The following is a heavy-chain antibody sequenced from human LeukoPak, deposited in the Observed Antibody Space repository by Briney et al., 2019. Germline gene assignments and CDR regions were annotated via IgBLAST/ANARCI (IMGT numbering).Heavy chain of an antibody. V-gene: IGHV3-30*03. D-gene: IGHD3-22*01. Sequence: GGSLRLSCAASGFTFSSYGMHWVRQAPGKGLEWVAVILYDGSNKYYADSVKGRFTISRDNSKNTLYLQMNSLRAEDTAVYYCADAAYYYDSSGYYSDDYWGQGTLVTVSS. CDR3: ADAAYYYDSSGYYSDDY. CDR1: GFTFSSYG. CDR2: ILYDGSNK. J-gene: IGHJ4*02.